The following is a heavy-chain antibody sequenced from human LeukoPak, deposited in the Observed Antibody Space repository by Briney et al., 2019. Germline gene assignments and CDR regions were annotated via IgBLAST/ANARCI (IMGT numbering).Heavy chain of an antibody. CDR2: INHSGST. J-gene: IGHJ4*02. CDR1: GGSFSGYY. D-gene: IGHD3-16*02. V-gene: IGHV4-34*01. Sequence: SETLSLTCAVYGGSFSGYYWSWIRQPPGKGLEWIGEINHSGSTNYNPSLKSRVTISVDTSKNQFSLKLSSVTAADTAVYYCARLSPRRATYWGQGTLVTVSS. CDR3: ARLSPRRATY.